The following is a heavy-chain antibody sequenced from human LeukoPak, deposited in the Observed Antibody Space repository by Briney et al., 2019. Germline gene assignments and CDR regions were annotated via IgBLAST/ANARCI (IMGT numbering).Heavy chain of an antibody. CDR1: GYTFTGYY. V-gene: IGHV1-2*02. CDR3: ARELGNSSSLRWFDP. D-gene: IGHD6-13*01. J-gene: IGHJ5*02. Sequence: ASVKVSCKASGYTFTGYYMHWVRQAPGQGLEWMGWINPNSGGTNYAQKFQGRVTMTRDTSISTAYMELSRLRSDDTAVYYCARELGNSSSLRWFDPWGQGTLVTVSS. CDR2: INPNSGGT.